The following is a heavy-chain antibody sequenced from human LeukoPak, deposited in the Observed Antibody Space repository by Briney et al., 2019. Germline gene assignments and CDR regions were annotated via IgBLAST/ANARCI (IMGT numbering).Heavy chain of an antibody. CDR1: GXSIGSYY. CDR2: ISYSGST. Sequence: PSETLSLTCTVSGXSIGSYYWSWIRQPPGKGLEWIGYISYSGSTNYNPSLKSRVTISIDTSKNQFSLKLRSVTAADTAIYYCARQGYDILTGYIDAFDIWGQGTMVTVSS. CDR3: ARQGYDILTGYIDAFDI. V-gene: IGHV4-59*08. J-gene: IGHJ3*02. D-gene: IGHD3-9*01.